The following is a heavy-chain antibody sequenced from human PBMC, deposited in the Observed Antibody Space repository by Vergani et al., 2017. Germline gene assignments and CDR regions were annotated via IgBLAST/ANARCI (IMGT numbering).Heavy chain of an antibody. CDR2: IYWIDDK. V-gene: IGHV2-5*01. CDR3: AHSYGDSPYYYYYMDV. D-gene: IGHD4-17*01. J-gene: IGHJ6*03. CDR1: GFSLSTSGVG. Sequence: QITLKESGPTLVKPTQTLTLTCTFSGFSLSTSGVGVGWIRQPPGKALEWLALIYWIDDKRYSPSLKSRLTITKDTSKTQVVLTMTNMDPVDTATYYCAHSYGDSPYYYYYMDVWGKGTTVTVSS.